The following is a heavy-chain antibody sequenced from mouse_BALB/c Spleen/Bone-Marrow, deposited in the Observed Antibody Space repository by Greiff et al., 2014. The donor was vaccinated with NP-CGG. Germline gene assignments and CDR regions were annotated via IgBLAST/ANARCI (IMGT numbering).Heavy chain of an antibody. Sequence: QVQLQQSGPELVKPGASVKISCKASGYAFSSSWMNWVKQRPGQGLEWIGRIYPGDGDTKYNGKFKGKATLTADKSSSTAYMQPSRLTSVDLSVYFCARGGPTTGRFAYWGQGTLVTVSA. CDR2: IYPGDGDT. D-gene: IGHD1-1*01. V-gene: IGHV1-82*01. CDR1: GYAFSSSW. CDR3: ARGGPTTGRFAY. J-gene: IGHJ3*01.